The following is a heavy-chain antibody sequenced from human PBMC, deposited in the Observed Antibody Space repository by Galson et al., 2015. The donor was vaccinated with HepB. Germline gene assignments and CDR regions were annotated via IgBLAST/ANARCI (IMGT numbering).Heavy chain of an antibody. CDR1: GFTVSSNY. Sequence: SLRLSCAASGFTVSSNYMSWVRQAPGKGLEWVSVIYSGGSTYYADSVKGRFTFSRDNSKNTLYLQMDSLRAEDTAVYYCARVNYDFWSGSGAYYYYMDVWGKGTTVTVSS. J-gene: IGHJ6*03. CDR3: ARVNYDFWSGSGAYYYYMDV. CDR2: IYSGGST. D-gene: IGHD3-3*01. V-gene: IGHV3-53*01.